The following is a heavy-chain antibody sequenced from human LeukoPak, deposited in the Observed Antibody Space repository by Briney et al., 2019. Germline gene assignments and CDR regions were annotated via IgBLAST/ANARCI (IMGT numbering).Heavy chain of an antibody. V-gene: IGHV3-21*01. J-gene: IGHJ4*02. D-gene: IGHD4-17*01. CDR3: ASAHYGDYEGFANLNF. CDR1: GFTFSSYS. Sequence: PGGSLRLSCAASGFTFSSYSMNWVRQAPGKGLEWVSSISSSSSYIYYADSVKGRFTISRDNAKNSLYLQMNSLRAGDTAVYYCASAHYGDYEGFANLNFWGQGTLVTVSS. CDR2: ISSSSSYI.